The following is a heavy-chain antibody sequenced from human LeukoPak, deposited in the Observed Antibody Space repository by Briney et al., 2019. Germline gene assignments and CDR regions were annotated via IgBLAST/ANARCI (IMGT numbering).Heavy chain of an antibody. V-gene: IGHV3-7*01. CDR2: IKQDGSEK. D-gene: IGHD5-12*01. CDR3: ARDRPAFSSGYDLYFDY. Sequence: GGSLRLSCAASGFTFSTYWMSWVRQAPGKGLKWVANIKQDGSEKYYVDSVKGRFTISRDNAKNSLYLQMNTLRPEDTAVYYCARDRPAFSSGYDLYFDYWGQGTLVTVSS. J-gene: IGHJ4*02. CDR1: GFTFSTYW.